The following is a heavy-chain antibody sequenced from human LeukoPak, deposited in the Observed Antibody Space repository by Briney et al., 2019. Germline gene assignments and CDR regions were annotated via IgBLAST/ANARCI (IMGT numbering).Heavy chain of an antibody. D-gene: IGHD3-3*01. V-gene: IGHV1-46*01. Sequence: ASVKVSCKASGYTFTSYYMHWVRQAPGQGLEWMGIINPSGGSTSYAQKFQGRVTMTRDTSTSTVYMELSSLRSEDTAVYYCARDSQTYYDFWSGYGAFDIWGQGTMVTVSS. CDR1: GYTFTSYY. J-gene: IGHJ3*02. CDR3: ARDSQTYYDFWSGYGAFDI. CDR2: INPSGGST.